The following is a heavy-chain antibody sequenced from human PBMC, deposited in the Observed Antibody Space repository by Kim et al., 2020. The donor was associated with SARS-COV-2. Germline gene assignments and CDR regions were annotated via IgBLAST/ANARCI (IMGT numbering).Heavy chain of an antibody. V-gene: IGHV3-13*04. D-gene: IGHD3-22*01. Sequence: GGSLRLSCAASGFTFSSYDMHWVRQATGKGLEWVSAIGTAGDTYYPGSVKGRFTISRENAKNSLYLQMNSLRAGDTAVYYCARGYYDSSAHFDAFDIWGQGTMVTVSS. CDR3: ARGYYDSSAHFDAFDI. J-gene: IGHJ3*02. CDR2: IGTAGDT. CDR1: GFTFSSYD.